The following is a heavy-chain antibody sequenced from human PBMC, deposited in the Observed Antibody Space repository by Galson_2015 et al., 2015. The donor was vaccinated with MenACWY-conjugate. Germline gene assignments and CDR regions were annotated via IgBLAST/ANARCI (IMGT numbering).Heavy chain of an antibody. CDR3: ARGIKLCGYHYYMDV. CDR2: IPHSGTT. Sequence: ETLSLTCAAFGGSFSSYYWSWTRQSPGKGLEWIGEIPHSGTTNSNPSLKGRFTISVDNSKNSLFLNLSFVTAADTALYYCARGIKLCGYHYYMDVWGKGTTVSVS. CDR1: GGSFSSYY. V-gene: IGHV4-34*01. D-gene: IGHD3-16*01. J-gene: IGHJ6*03.